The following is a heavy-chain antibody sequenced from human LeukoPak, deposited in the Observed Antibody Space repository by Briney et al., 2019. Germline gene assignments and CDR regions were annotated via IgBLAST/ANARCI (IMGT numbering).Heavy chain of an antibody. J-gene: IGHJ4*02. D-gene: IGHD1-26*01. CDR2: IYYSGST. V-gene: IGHV4-59*01. CDR1: GGSISSYY. Sequence: PSETLSLTCTVSGGSISSYYWSWIRQPPGKGLEWIGYIYYSGSTNYNPSLKSRVTISVDTSKNQFSLKLSSVTAADTAVYYCARTGGSYSGNDYWGQGTLVTVSS. CDR3: ARTGGSYSGNDY.